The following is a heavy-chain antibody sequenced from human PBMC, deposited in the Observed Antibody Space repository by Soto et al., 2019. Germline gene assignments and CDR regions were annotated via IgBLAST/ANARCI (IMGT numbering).Heavy chain of an antibody. CDR2: IYYSGRT. J-gene: IGHJ3*01. Sequence: PSQTLPLTCTVAGGSISSITYYCGWIPQPPGKGLEWIARIYYSGRTHSNPCLGSRVTISVDTSKNQFSLWLSPVTAADTAVYYCARDSSGSSSSWSPVWGKGTMVTVAS. CDR3: ARDSSGSSSSWSPV. CDR1: GGSISSITYY. D-gene: IGHD6-13*01. V-gene: IGHV4-39*02.